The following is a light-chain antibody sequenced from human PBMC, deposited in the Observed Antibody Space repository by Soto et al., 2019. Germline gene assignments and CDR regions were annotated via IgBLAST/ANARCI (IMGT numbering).Light chain of an antibody. Sequence: DIQITPSPSTLSASLGSRVTITGRATQSISTWLAWYQQKPGKAPKLLIYDASSLESGVPSRFSGSGSGTEFTLSIRRLKTDEFATYDCEQYYTYLWTFGGGTKVDIK. CDR1: QSISTW. CDR2: DAS. CDR3: EQYYTYLWT. J-gene: IGKJ4*02. V-gene: IGKV1-5*01.